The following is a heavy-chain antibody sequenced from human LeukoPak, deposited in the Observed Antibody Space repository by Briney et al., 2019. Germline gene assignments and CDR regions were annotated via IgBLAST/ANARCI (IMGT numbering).Heavy chain of an antibody. V-gene: IGHV1-2*02. CDR2: INPNSGGT. CDR3: VRAAAASVFDY. J-gene: IGHJ4*02. Sequence: ASVKVSCKASGYTFTSYGISWVRQAPGQGLEWMGWINPNSGGTDYAQKFQGRVTMTRDTSISTVYMDLNRLRTDDTAVYYRVRAAAASVFDYWGQGTLVTVSS. CDR1: GYTFTSYG. D-gene: IGHD6-25*01.